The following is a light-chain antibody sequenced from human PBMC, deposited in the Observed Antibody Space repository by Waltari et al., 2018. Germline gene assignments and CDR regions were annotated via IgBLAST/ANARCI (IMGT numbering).Light chain of an antibody. J-gene: IGKJ2*01. V-gene: IGKV4-1*01. CDR3: QQYDSTPQT. Sequence: DIVMTQSPDSLAVSLGERATINCKSSQSVLYSSNNKNYLAWYQQKPGQPPKLLISWASTRESGVPDRFSGSGSGTDFTLTISSLQAEDVAVYYCQQYDSTPQTFGQGTKLEIK. CDR1: QSVLYSSNNKNY. CDR2: WAS.